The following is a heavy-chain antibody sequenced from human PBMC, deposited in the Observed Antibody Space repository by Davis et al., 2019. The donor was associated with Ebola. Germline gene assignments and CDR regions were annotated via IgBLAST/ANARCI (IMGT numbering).Heavy chain of an antibody. CDR1: GYSFKNYA. V-gene: IGHV1-18*01. Sequence: ASVKVSCKASGYSFKNYAISWVRQAPGQGLEWMGWISAYNGNTNYDQKVQGRVTMTTDTSTGTAYMELRSLRSDDTAVYFCARTSIVGTTTTASDIWGQGTLVTVSS. J-gene: IGHJ3*02. CDR3: ARTSIVGTTTTASDI. D-gene: IGHD1-26*01. CDR2: ISAYNGNT.